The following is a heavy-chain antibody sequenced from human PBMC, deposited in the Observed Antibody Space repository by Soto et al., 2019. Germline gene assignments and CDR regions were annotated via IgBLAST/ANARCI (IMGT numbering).Heavy chain of an antibody. J-gene: IGHJ4*01. Sequence: QVQLVQSGAEVKKPGASVKVSCKASGYTFTSYGISWVRQAPGQGLEWMGWISAYNGNTNYAQKLQGRVTMTTDTYPSTAYMELRSRRSDDKALYSGASDSKWEPPDDYWGHGTLVTVSS. V-gene: IGHV1-18*01. CDR1: GYTFTSYG. CDR2: ISAYNGNT. D-gene: IGHD1-26*01. CDR3: ASDSKWEPPDDY.